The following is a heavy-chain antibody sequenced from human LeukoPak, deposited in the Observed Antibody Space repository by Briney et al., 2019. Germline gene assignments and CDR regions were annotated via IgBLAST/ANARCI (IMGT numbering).Heavy chain of an antibody. Sequence: GGSLRLSCAGSGLTFINYWMTWVRQVPGKGLEWVANINRDGSGKYYLPSVRGRFTISKDDAKDSLYLQMDSLRPGDTAIYYCARVEYSGNGNLYWGQGTLVTVSS. CDR3: ARVEYSGNGNLY. D-gene: IGHD1-26*01. V-gene: IGHV3-7*03. CDR1: GLTFINYW. J-gene: IGHJ4*02. CDR2: INRDGSGK.